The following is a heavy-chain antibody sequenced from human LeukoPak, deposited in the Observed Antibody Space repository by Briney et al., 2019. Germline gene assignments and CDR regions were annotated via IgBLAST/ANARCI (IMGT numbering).Heavy chain of an antibody. CDR3: ARDAAAGDY. Sequence: GGSLRLSCAASGFTFSSYGMHWVRQAPAKGLEWVAVIWYDGSNKYYADSVKGRFTISRDNSKNTLYLQMNSLRAEDTAVYYCARDAAAGDYWGQGTLVTVSS. CDR2: IWYDGSNK. V-gene: IGHV3-33*01. D-gene: IGHD6-13*01. CDR1: GFTFSSYG. J-gene: IGHJ4*02.